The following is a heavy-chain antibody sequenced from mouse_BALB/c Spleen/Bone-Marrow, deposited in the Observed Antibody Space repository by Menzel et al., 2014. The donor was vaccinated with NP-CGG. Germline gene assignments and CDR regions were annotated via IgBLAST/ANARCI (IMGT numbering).Heavy chain of an antibody. Sequence: QVQLKQSGPGLVAPSQSLSIACTVSGFSLTSYGVHWVRQPPGKVLEWLGVIWAGGSTDYNSALMSRLSISKDNSKSQVFLKMNSLQTDDTAMYYCARGSYYEGAMDYWGQGTSVTVSS. CDR2: IWAGGST. CDR3: ARGSYYEGAMDY. D-gene: IGHD1-1*01. J-gene: IGHJ4*01. V-gene: IGHV2-9*02. CDR1: GFSLTSYG.